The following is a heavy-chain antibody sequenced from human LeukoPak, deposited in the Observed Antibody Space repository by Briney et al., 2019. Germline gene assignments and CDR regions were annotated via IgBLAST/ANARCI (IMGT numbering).Heavy chain of an antibody. CDR1: RYTFTRYG. CDR3: ARFNYYDSSGYNWVSYYYCYYYMDV. Sequence: ASVKVSCKDSRYTFTRYGISWVRQAPGQGREWIGWICTYNVNTNYPQKLQRRVTMSTDTSTSTAYMELRSLRSDDTAVYYCARFNYYDSSGYNWVSYYYCYYYMDVWGKGTTVTVSS. J-gene: IGHJ6*03. V-gene: IGHV1-18*01. CDR2: ICTYNVNT. D-gene: IGHD3-22*01.